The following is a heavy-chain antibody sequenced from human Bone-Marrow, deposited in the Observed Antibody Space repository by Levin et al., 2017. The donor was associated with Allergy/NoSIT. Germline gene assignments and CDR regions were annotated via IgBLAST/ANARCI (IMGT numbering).Heavy chain of an antibody. CDR2: MKQDGSEQ. Sequence: GGSLRLSCAASGFTFSSYSMNWVRQAPGKGLEWVASMKQDGSEQYYVDSVKGRFTISRDNAKNSLYLQMNSLRAEDTAVYYCARGSYSPTYWGQGPLVTVSS. V-gene: IGHV3-7*01. J-gene: IGHJ4*02. D-gene: IGHD4-11*01. CDR1: GFTFSSYS. CDR3: ARGSYSPTY.